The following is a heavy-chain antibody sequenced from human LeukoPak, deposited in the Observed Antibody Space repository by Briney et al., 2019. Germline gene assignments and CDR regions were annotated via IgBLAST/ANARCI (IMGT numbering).Heavy chain of an antibody. V-gene: IGHV1-2*02. J-gene: IGHJ3*02. CDR2: IYPYSGDT. CDR3: ARDRNSGSSLDI. Sequence: GASVKVSCKASGYTFTGYYIHWVRQAPGQGLEWVGWIYPYSGDTNYAQNFQGRATMTRDTSISTAYMELSSLKSDDTAVYYCARDRNSGSSLDIWGQGTMLTVSS. CDR1: GYTFTGYY. D-gene: IGHD6-6*01.